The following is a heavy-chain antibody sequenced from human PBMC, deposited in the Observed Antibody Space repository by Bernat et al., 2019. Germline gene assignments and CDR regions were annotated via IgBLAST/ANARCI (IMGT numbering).Heavy chain of an antibody. V-gene: IGHV3-23*01. D-gene: IGHD5-12*01. Sequence: EVQLLESGGGLVQPGGSLRLSCAASGFTFSSYAMSWVRQAPGKGLEWVSAISGSGGSTYYADSVKGRFTISRDNAKNSLYLQMNSLRAEDTAVYYCARFIVEGGYHHIDYWGQGTLVTVSS. CDR2: ISGSGGST. J-gene: IGHJ4*02. CDR3: ARFIVEGGYHHIDY. CDR1: GFTFSSYA.